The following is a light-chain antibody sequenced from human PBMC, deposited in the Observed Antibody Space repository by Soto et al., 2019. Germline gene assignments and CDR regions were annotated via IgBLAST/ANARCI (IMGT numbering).Light chain of an antibody. J-gene: IGKJ3*01. CDR3: QQCDNLPLGT. Sequence: DLQMTQSPSSLSASVGDRVTITCQASQDISNYLNWYQQKPGKAPKLLIYDASNLETGVPSRFSGSGSGTDFTFTISSLQPEDIATYYCQQCDNLPLGTFGPGTKVDIK. CDR2: DAS. V-gene: IGKV1-33*01. CDR1: QDISNY.